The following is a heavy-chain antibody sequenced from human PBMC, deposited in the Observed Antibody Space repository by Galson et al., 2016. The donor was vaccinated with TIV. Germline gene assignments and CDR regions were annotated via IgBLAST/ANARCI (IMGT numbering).Heavy chain of an antibody. J-gene: IGHJ6*02. D-gene: IGHD5-18*01. Sequence: SLRLSCAASGFTFEDYAMHWVRQAPGKGLEWVSGISSNSVYLGYADSVKGRFTISRDNAKNSLDLQMNSLRPEDTALYYCAKGRGYSYGYPQDYYYGMDVWGQGTAVTVPS. CDR1: GFTFEDYA. CDR3: AKGRGYSYGYPQDYYYGMDV. CDR2: ISSNSVYL. V-gene: IGHV3-9*01.